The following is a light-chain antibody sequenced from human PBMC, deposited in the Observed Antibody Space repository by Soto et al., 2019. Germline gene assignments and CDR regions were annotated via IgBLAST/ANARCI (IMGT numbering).Light chain of an antibody. J-gene: IGKJ4*01. V-gene: IGKV3-15*01. CDR3: QQYDNWPRSLT. Sequence: EIVVTQSPATLPVSPGEGATLSCRASQSISNNLAWYQQKPGQAPRLLIYGASTRATDVPGRFSGSGSGTEFTLTISSLQSEDFAVYYCQQYDNWPRSLTFGGGTKVEIK. CDR2: GAS. CDR1: QSISNN.